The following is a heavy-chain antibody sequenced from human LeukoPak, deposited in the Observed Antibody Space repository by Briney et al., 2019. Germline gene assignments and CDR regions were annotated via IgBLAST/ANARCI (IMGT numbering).Heavy chain of an antibody. CDR2: LSGSGGST. V-gene: IGHV3-23*01. CDR1: GFTFSSYA. Sequence: GGSLRLSCAASGFTFSSYAMSWVRPAPGQGLEWGSALSGSGGSTYYADSVKGRFTSSRDNSKNTLYLQMNSLRAEDTAVYYCAKSEAGAGPNYYYYGMDVWGQGTTVTVSS. CDR3: AKSEAGAGPNYYYYGMDV. J-gene: IGHJ6*02. D-gene: IGHD6-19*01.